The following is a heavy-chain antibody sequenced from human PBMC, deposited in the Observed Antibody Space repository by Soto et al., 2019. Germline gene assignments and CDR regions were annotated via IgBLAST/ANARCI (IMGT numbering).Heavy chain of an antibody. J-gene: IGHJ4*02. CDR1: GFTFSSYA. V-gene: IGHV3-23*01. CDR2: ISDTGSHT. CDR3: GKNTYTAGWYF. D-gene: IGHD6-19*01. Sequence: EVQLLESGGGLVQPGGSLRLSCVDSGFTFSSYAMTWVRQAPGKGLEWVSSISDTGSHTYYADSVKGRCTISRDSSKNTLYLQMNSLRVEDTAVYYFGKNTYTAGWYFWGQGTLVTVSS.